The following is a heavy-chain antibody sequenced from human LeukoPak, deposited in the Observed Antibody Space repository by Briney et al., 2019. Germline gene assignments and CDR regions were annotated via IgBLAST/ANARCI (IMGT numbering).Heavy chain of an antibody. CDR1: GYTFTFYY. CDR2: INPNGGFT. V-gene: IGHV1-46*01. Sequence: GASVKVSCQASGYTFTFYYMLWVRQAPGQGLEWMGVINPNGGFTSYTQKFQGRVTMTRDMSTSTVYMELSSLRSEDTAVYYCARDKLERRGTYYYYYMDVWGKGTTVTVSS. CDR3: ARDKLERRGTYYYYYMDV. D-gene: IGHD1-1*01. J-gene: IGHJ6*03.